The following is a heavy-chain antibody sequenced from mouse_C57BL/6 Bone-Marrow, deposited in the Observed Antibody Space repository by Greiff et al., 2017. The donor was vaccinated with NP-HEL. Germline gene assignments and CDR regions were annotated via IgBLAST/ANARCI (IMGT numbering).Heavy chain of an antibody. CDR2: IWSDGST. Sequence: VNVVESGPGLVAPSQSLSITCTVSGFSLTSYGVHWVRQPPGKGLEWLVVIWSDGSTTYNSALKSRLSISKDNSKSQVFLKMNSLQTDDTAMYYCARHDSSGPWFAYWGQGTLVTVSA. D-gene: IGHD3-2*02. CDR1: GFSLTSYG. V-gene: IGHV2-6-1*01. CDR3: ARHDSSGPWFAY. J-gene: IGHJ3*01.